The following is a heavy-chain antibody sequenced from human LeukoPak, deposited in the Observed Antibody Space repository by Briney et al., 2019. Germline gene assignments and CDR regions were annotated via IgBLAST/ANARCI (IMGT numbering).Heavy chain of an antibody. CDR3: AKDGPLVGPYYFDY. CDR1: GYTLTELS. V-gene: IGHV1-24*01. D-gene: IGHD1-26*01. Sequence: ASVKVSCKVSGYTLTELSMHWVRQAPGKGLEWMGGFDPGDGETIYAQKFQGRVTMTEDTSTDTAYMELSSLRSEDTAVYYCAKDGPLVGPYYFDYWGQGTLVTVSS. J-gene: IGHJ4*02. CDR2: FDPGDGET.